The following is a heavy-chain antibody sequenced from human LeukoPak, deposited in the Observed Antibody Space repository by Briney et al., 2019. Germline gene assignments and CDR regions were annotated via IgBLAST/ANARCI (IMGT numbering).Heavy chain of an antibody. CDR3: ARGPYNILTGYSYYFDY. D-gene: IGHD3-9*01. CDR2: ISGSGGST. Sequence: GGSLRLSCAASGFTFSSYAMSWVRQAPGKGLEWVSAISGSGGSTYYADSVKGRFTISRDNAKNSLYLQVNSLRAEDTAVYYCARGPYNILTGYSYYFDYWGQGTLVTVSS. V-gene: IGHV3-23*01. J-gene: IGHJ4*02. CDR1: GFTFSSYA.